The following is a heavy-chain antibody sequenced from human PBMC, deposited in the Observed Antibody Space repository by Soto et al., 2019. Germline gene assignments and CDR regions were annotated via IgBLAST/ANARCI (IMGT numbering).Heavy chain of an antibody. CDR3: ARGGPGYSDY. D-gene: IGHD3-9*01. CDR2: IYYSGST. V-gene: IGHV4-59*01. J-gene: IGHJ4*02. Sequence: QVQLQESGPGLVKPSETLSLTCTVSGGSISSYYWSWIRQPPGRGLEWIGYIYYSGSTNYNPSLKSRVTISVDTSRIHFSQTLSSVTAADTAVYYCARGGPGYSDYWGQGTLVTVCS. CDR1: GGSISSYY.